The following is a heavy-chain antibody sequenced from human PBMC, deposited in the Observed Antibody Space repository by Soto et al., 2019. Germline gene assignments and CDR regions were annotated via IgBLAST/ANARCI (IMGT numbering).Heavy chain of an antibody. Sequence: GASVKVSCKASGGTFSSYAISWVRQAPGQGLEWMGGIIPIFGTANYAQKFQGRVTITADESTSTAYMELSSLRSEDTAVYYCARDGSSHVGYYYYYGMDVWGQGTTVTVSS. CDR2: IIPIFGTA. J-gene: IGHJ6*02. CDR1: GGTFSSYA. D-gene: IGHD1-26*01. V-gene: IGHV1-69*13. CDR3: ARDGSSHVGYYYYYGMDV.